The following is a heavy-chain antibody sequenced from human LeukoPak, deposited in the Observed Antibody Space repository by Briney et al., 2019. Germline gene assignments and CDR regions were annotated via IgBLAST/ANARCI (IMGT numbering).Heavy chain of an antibody. J-gene: IGHJ4*02. Sequence: GGSLRLSCAASGFTISGYWMSWVRQAPGKGLVWVSRLSDDGRTISYADSVKGRFTISRDNGKNTLYLQMSSLRTEDTAVYYCARDPRGPTTYDSSARDSLDYWGQGTLVTVSS. D-gene: IGHD3-22*01. V-gene: IGHV3-74*01. CDR3: ARDPRGPTTYDSSARDSLDY. CDR1: GFTISGYW. CDR2: LSDDGRTI.